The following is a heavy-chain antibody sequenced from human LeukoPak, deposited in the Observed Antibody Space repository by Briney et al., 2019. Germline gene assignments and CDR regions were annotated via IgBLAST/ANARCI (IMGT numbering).Heavy chain of an antibody. CDR3: ARDHYYDSSGPDY. D-gene: IGHD3-22*01. Sequence: GGSLRLSCAASGFTFSSYAMPWVRQAPGKGLEWVAVISYDGSNKYYADSVKGRFTISRDNSKNTLYLQMNSLRAEDTAVYYCARDHYYDSSGPDYWGQGTLVTVSS. CDR2: ISYDGSNK. CDR1: GFTFSSYA. V-gene: IGHV3-30-3*01. J-gene: IGHJ4*02.